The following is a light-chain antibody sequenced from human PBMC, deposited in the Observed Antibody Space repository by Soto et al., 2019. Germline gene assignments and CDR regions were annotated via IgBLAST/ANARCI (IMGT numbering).Light chain of an antibody. J-gene: IGKJ3*01. CDR3: QQYHLYWT. Sequence: DIQMTKSPSTLSRSVGDRVTITSRASRTISSWLAWYQHQPGSAPKLLIYGASTLQSGVPSRFSGSGSGAEFTLTIDNLQPEDFATYYCQQYHLYWTFGPGTKVDIK. V-gene: IGKV1-5*01. CDR1: RTISSW. CDR2: GAS.